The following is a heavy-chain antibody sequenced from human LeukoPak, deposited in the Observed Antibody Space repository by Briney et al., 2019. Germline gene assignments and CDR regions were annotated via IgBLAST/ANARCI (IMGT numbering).Heavy chain of an antibody. D-gene: IGHD3-22*01. CDR3: AKDLNDGMIVVEKFDY. J-gene: IGHJ4*02. CDR2: ISGSASST. Sequence: PSETLSLTCAVYGGSFSGYYWSWIRQPPGKGLEWVSAISGSASSTYHADSVKGRFTISRDNSKNTLYLQMNSLRADDTAVYYCAKDLNDGMIVVEKFDYWGQGTLVTVSS. CDR1: GGSFSGYY. V-gene: IGHV3-23*01.